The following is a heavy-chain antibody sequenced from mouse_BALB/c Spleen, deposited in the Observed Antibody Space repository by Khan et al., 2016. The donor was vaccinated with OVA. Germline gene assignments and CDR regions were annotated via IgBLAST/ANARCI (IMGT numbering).Heavy chain of an antibody. J-gene: IGHJ3*01. V-gene: IGHV1S137*01. CDR2: VNTYYGDV. Sequence: QVQLKQSGAELVRPGVSVKISCKGSGYTFTDFTMHWVKQSHAMSLEWIGVVNTYYGDVTYNQKFKGKATMTVDKSSTTAYMELARLTSADSAIYYWARGGGGDRFAYWGQGTLVTVSA. CDR1: GYTFTDFT. CDR3: ARGGGGDRFAY.